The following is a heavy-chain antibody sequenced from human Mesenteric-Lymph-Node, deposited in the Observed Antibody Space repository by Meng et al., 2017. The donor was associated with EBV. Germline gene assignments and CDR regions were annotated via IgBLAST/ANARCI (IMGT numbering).Heavy chain of an antibody. Sequence: QVQLQESCPGLVKLSGTLSLTCTVSGGSITRTTWWNWVRQPPGKGLEWIGEIYHSGRTNCKPSLQSRVTMSVDKSQNHFSLKLTSVTAADTAVYYCAGASDISGYYGGLDYWGQGILVTVSS. V-gene: IGHV4-4*02. CDR3: AGASDISGYYGGLDY. D-gene: IGHD3-22*01. CDR2: IYHSGRT. J-gene: IGHJ4*02. CDR1: GGSITRTTW.